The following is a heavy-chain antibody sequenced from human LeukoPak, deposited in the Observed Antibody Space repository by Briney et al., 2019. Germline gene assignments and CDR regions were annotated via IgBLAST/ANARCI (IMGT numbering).Heavy chain of an antibody. D-gene: IGHD3-22*01. V-gene: IGHV3-30-3*01. CDR2: ISYDGSNK. Sequence: GGSLRLSCAASGFTFSSYAMHWVRQAPGKGLEWVAVISYDGSNKYYADSVKGRFTISRDNSKNTLYLQMNSLRAEDTAVYYCARGPYDSSEVGAFDIWGQGTMVTVSS. J-gene: IGHJ3*02. CDR1: GFTFSSYA. CDR3: ARGPYDSSEVGAFDI.